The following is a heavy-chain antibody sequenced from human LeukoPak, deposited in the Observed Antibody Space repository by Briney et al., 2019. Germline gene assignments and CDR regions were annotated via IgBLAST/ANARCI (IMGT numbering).Heavy chain of an antibody. D-gene: IGHD3-10*01. CDR1: GGSFSGYH. CDR3: ASDRGEYYFDY. J-gene: IGHJ4*02. V-gene: IGHV4-34*01. CDR2: INHSGST. Sequence: KPSETLSLICAVYGGSFSGYHWSWIRQPPGKGPEWIGEINHSGSTNYNPSLKSRVTISVDTSKNQFSLKLSSETAADTAVYYCASDRGEYYFDYWGQGTLVTVSS.